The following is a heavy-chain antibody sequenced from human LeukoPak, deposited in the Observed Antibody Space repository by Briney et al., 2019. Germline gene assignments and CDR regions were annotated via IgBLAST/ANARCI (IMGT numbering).Heavy chain of an antibody. D-gene: IGHD3-10*01. J-gene: IGHJ6*03. CDR3: ARSKTGVCYYHYMDV. Sequence: PSQTLSLTCTVSGGSISSGSYYWSWIRQPAGKGLEWLGRIYTSGSTNYNPSLKSRVTISVDTSKNQFSLKLSSVTAADTAVYYCARSKTGVCYYHYMDVWGKGTTVTVSS. V-gene: IGHV4-61*02. CDR2: IYTSGST. CDR1: GGSISSGSYY.